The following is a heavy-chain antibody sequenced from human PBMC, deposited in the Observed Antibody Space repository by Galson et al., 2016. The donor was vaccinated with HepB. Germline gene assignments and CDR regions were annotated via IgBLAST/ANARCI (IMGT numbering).Heavy chain of an antibody. D-gene: IGHD2-15*01. V-gene: IGHV3-7*03. Sequence: SLRLSCAASGFIFSSSWMSWVRQAPGKGLEWVANIKPDGSGGYFLDSLKGRFTVSRDNAKNSLYLQMNSLRVDDTAVYYCARDLPLLGWGQGTLVTVSS. CDR3: ARDLPLLG. CDR2: IKPDGSGG. J-gene: IGHJ4*02. CDR1: GFIFSSSW.